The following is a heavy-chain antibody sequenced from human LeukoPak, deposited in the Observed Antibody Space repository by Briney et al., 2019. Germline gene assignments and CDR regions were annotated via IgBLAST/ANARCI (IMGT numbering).Heavy chain of an antibody. D-gene: IGHD3-9*01. J-gene: IGHJ6*04. CDR3: ARDSSYYDILTGHYYYYGMDV. CDR2: IYYSGST. Sequence: PSETLSLTCTVSGGSISSYYWSWIRQPPGKGLEWIGYIYYSGSTNYNPSLKSRVTISVDTSKNQFSLKLSSATAADTAVYYCARDSSYYDILTGHYYYYGMDVWGKGTTVTVSS. CDR1: GGSISSYY. V-gene: IGHV4-59*01.